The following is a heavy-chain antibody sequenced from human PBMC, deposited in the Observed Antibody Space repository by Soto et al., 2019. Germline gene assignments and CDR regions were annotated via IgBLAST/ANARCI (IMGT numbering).Heavy chain of an antibody. V-gene: IGHV4-4*02. Sequence: PSETLSLTCAVSGGSISSSNWWSWVRQPPGKGLEWIGEIYHSGSTNYNPSLKSRVTISVDKSKNQFSLKLSSVTAADTAVYYCARREYYYYYGMDVWGQGTTVTVSS. D-gene: IGHD1-26*01. CDR1: GGSISSSNW. CDR2: IYHSGST. J-gene: IGHJ6*02. CDR3: ARREYYYYYGMDV.